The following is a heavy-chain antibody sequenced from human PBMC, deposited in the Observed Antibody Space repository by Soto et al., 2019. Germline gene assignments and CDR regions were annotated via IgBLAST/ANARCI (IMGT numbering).Heavy chain of an antibody. V-gene: IGHV3-23*01. J-gene: IGHJ4*02. Sequence: GESLKISCAASGFTFSSYAMSWVRQAPGKGLEWVSAISGSGGSTYYADSVKGRFTISRDNSKNTLYLQMNSLRAEDTAVYYCAKVCGGGYCTNGPRGTSELYDYWGQGTLVTVSS. CDR3: AKVCGGGYCTNGPRGTSELYDY. CDR1: GFTFSSYA. D-gene: IGHD2-8*01. CDR2: ISGSGGST.